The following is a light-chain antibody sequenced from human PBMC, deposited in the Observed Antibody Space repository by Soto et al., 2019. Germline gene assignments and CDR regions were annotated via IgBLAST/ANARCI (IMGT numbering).Light chain of an antibody. Sequence: EIVLTQSPATLSLSPGERATLSCRASQSVSRYLAWYQQKPGQAPRLLIYDASNRATGIPDRFSGSGSGTDFTLTISRLEPEDFAVYYCQQYGSSPPRTFGQGTKVDIK. V-gene: IGKV3-20*01. CDR1: QSVSRY. J-gene: IGKJ1*01. CDR3: QQYGSSPPRT. CDR2: DAS.